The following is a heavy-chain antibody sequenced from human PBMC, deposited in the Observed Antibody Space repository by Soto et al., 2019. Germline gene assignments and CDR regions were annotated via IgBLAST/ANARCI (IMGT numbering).Heavy chain of an antibody. CDR1: GGTFNRYT. CDR3: ALWGFRDGNNSKYNYSGMDV. D-gene: IGHD1-1*01. CDR2: IIHIFGTA. J-gene: IGHJ6*02. V-gene: IGHV1-69*01. Sequence: VQLVQSGAEVKKPGSSVKLSCKASGGTFNRYTISWVRQAPGQGLEWMGGIIHIFGTANYAQKFQGRVAMIAEESTSAAYMELRSLRSEDTAVYYCALWGFRDGNNSKYNYSGMDVWGQGTTVTVSS.